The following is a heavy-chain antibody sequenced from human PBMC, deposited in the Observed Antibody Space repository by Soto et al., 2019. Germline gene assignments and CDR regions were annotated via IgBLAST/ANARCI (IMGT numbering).Heavy chain of an antibody. CDR1: GYTFTSYY. CDR3: ARGYYVLLTGYYTSFEY. Sequence: ASVKVSCTASGYTFTSYYMHWVRQAPGQGLEWMGIINPSGGSTSYAQKFQGRVTMTRDTSTSTVYMEMSSLRSEDTAVYYCARGYYVLLTGYYTSFEYLRQGTLILVPS. J-gene: IGHJ4*02. D-gene: IGHD3-9*01. CDR2: INPSGGST. V-gene: IGHV1-46*01.